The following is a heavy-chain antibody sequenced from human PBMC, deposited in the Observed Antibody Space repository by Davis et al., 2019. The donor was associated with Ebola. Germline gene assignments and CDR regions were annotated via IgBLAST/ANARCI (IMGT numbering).Heavy chain of an antibody. CDR2: ISSSSSYI. D-gene: IGHD5-18*01. J-gene: IGHJ6*02. CDR3: ARDSGGYSYGYFAPDYHYYAMDV. Sequence: PGGSLRLSCAASGFTFSSYSMNWVRQAPGKGLEWVSSISSSSSYIYYADSVKGRFTFSRDNAKNSLYLQMNSLRAEDTAVYYCARDSGGYSYGYFAPDYHYYAMDVWGQGTTVTVSS. V-gene: IGHV3-21*01. CDR1: GFTFSSYS.